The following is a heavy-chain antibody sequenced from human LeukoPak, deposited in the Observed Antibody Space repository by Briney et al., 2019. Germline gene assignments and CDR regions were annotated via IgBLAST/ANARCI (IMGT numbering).Heavy chain of an antibody. V-gene: IGHV3-64*01. Sequence: GGSLRLSCAASGFCLSSSALHWVSQAPGKGLVYVSAITNNGGYTYYAISVKGRFTISRGNSKNTLYLQMGSLRTEDTAVYYCAGASPDGFYDYWGHGTLVTVSS. CDR1: GFCLSSSA. CDR2: ITNNGGYT. CDR3: AGASPDGFYDY. D-gene: IGHD3-22*01. J-gene: IGHJ4*01.